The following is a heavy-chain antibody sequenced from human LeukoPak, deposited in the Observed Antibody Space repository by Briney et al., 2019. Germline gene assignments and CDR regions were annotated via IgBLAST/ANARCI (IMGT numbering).Heavy chain of an antibody. CDR2: INGGGDAT. Sequence: GGSLRLSCATSGFTFNNNAMSWVRQAPGKGLEWVSAINGGGDATEYADSVKGRFTIPRDNSKNTLYLQMNSLRPDDTAVYYCARCTASCYANAFDVWGQGTLLTVSS. CDR1: GFTFNNNA. V-gene: IGHV3-23*01. CDR3: ARCTASCYANAFDV. D-gene: IGHD2-2*01. J-gene: IGHJ3*01.